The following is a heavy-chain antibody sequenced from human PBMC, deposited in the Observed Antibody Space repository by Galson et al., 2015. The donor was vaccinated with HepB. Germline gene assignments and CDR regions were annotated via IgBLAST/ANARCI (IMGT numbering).Heavy chain of an antibody. V-gene: IGHV3-33*01. Sequence: SLRLSCAASGFTFSSYGMHWVRQAPGKGLEWVAVIWYDGSNKYYADSVKGRFTISRDNSKNTLYLQMNSLRAEDTAVYYCARDRRYCSSTSCPPGGYFDYWGQGTLVTVSS. J-gene: IGHJ4*02. D-gene: IGHD2-2*01. CDR1: GFTFSSYG. CDR3: ARDRRYCSSTSCPPGGYFDY. CDR2: IWYDGSNK.